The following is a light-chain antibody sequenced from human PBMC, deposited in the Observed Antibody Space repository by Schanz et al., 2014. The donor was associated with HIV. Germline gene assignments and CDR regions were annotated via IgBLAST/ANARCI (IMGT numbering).Light chain of an antibody. Sequence: EIVLTQSPGTQSLSPGERATLSCRASQSVSASYLAWYQQKPGQAPRLLIYGASSRATGIPDRFSGSGSGTDFTLTISSLEPEDFAVYYCQQRSEWPLTFGGGTKLEIK. CDR2: GAS. J-gene: IGKJ4*01. CDR1: QSVSASY. V-gene: IGKV3D-20*02. CDR3: QQRSEWPLT.